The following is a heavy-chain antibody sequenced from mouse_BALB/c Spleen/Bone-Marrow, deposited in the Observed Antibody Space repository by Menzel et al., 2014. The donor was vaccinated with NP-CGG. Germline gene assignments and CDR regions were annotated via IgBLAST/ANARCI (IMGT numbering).Heavy chain of an antibody. V-gene: IGHV1-69*02. Sequence: QVQLQQSAADLVRPGASVKLSCKTSGYTFTNYWINWLKQRPGQGLEWIGNISPSNIHTNYNQKFKDKATLTVDKSSSTAYMQLSSPTSEDSAVYYCAKYDYGFTFWGQGTLVTVSA. CDR1: GYTFTNYW. CDR3: AKYDYGFTF. J-gene: IGHJ3*01. D-gene: IGHD1-1*01. CDR2: ISPSNIHT.